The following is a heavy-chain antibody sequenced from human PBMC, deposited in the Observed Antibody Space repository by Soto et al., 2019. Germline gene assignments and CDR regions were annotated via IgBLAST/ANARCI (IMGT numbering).Heavy chain of an antibody. CDR3: ARQPANYMDF. Sequence: SETLSLTCAVYGGSFSGYYWSWIRQPPGKGLEWIGEIYHSGSTNYNPSLKSRVTISVDKSKNQFSLKLSSVTAADTAVYYCARQPANYMDFSGTAIMVTL. D-gene: IGHD2-2*01. CDR2: IYHSGST. J-gene: IGHJ6*03. CDR1: GGSFSGYY. V-gene: IGHV4-34*01.